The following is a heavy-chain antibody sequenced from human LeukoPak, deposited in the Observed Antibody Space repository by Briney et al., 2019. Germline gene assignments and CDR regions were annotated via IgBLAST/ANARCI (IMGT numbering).Heavy chain of an antibody. D-gene: IGHD2-15*01. J-gene: IGHJ6*03. CDR1: GYTFTSFD. V-gene: IGHV1-8*01. Sequence: ASVKLSCKASGYTFTSFDLNWVRQATGQGPEWLGWMNPNSGNTGYAQKFQGRVTMTRNTSISTAYMELSSLRSEDTAVYYCAKIRRPDIYYMDVWGKGTTVTVSS. CDR3: AKIRRPDIYYMDV. CDR2: MNPNSGNT.